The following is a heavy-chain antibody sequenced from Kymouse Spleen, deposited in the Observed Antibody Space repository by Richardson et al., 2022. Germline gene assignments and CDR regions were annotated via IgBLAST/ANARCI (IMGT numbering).Heavy chain of an antibody. CDR2: ISWNSGSI. D-gene: IGHD6-6*01. V-gene: IGHV3-9*01. CDR3: AKDIIAARPYYYYYGMDV. J-gene: IGHJ6*02. CDR1: GFTFDDYA. Sequence: EVQLVESGGGLVQPGRSLRLSCAASGFTFDDYAMHWVRQAPGKGLEWVSGISWNSGSIGYADSVKGRFTISRDNAKNSLYLQMNSLRAEDTALYYCAKDIIAARPYYYYYGMDVWGQGTTVTVSS.